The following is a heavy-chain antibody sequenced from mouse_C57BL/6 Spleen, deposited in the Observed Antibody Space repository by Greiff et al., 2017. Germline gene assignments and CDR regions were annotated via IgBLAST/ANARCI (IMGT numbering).Heavy chain of an antibody. CDR1: GYTFTSYW. CDR3: ARSWERGYFDH. D-gene: IGHD4-1*01. Sequence: QVQLQQPGAELVKPGASVKLSCKASGYTFTSYWMHWVKQRPGQGLEWIGMIHPNSGSTNYNEKFKSKATLTVDKSSSTAYMQLSSLTSEDSAVYYCARSWERGYFDHWGQGTTRTGSS. J-gene: IGHJ2*01. V-gene: IGHV1-64*01. CDR2: IHPNSGST.